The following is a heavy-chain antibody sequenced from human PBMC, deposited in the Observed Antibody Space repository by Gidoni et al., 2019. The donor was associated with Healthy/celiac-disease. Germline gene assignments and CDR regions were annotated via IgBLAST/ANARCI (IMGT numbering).Heavy chain of an antibody. Sequence: VQLVESGGGGVQPGRSLRLSCAPSGFTLRSYALQWGRPAPGKGLEWVALMSNDGCTKYYADSVKGRFTISRDNSKNTLYLQMNSLRPEDTAVYYCARDYDYVWGSYRPYYYYGMDVWGQGTTVTVSS. D-gene: IGHD3-16*02. J-gene: IGHJ6*02. CDR3: ARDYDYVWGSYRPYYYYGMDV. CDR1: GFTLRSYA. CDR2: MSNDGCTK. V-gene: IGHV3-30-3*01.